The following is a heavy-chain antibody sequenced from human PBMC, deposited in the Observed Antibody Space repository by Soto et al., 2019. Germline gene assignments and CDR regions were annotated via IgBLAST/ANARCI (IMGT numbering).Heavy chain of an antibody. CDR1: GYTFTSYG. D-gene: IGHD3-22*01. Sequence: ASVKVSCKASGYTFTSYGISWVRQAPGQGLEWMGWISAYNGNTNYAQKLQGRVTMTTDTSTSTAYMKLRSLRSDDTAVYYCARDLERPLGSGYYNWFDPWGQGALVTVSS. CDR3: ARDLERPLGSGYYNWFDP. J-gene: IGHJ5*02. V-gene: IGHV1-18*04. CDR2: ISAYNGNT.